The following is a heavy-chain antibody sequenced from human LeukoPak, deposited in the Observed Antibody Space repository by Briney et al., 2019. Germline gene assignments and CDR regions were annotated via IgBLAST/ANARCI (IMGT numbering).Heavy chain of an antibody. CDR1: GGTFSSYA. CDR2: IIPIFGTA. V-gene: IGHV1-69*13. Sequence: GASVKVSCKASGGTFSSYAISWVRQAPGRGLEWMGGIIPIFGTANYAQKFQGRVTITADESTSTAYMELSSLRSEDTAVYYCARSHPGGSYGNFDYWGQGTLVTVSS. D-gene: IGHD1-26*01. J-gene: IGHJ4*02. CDR3: ARSHPGGSYGNFDY.